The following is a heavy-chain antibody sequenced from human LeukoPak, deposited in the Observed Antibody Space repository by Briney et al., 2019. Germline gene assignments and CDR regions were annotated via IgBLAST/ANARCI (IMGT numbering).Heavy chain of an antibody. CDR1: GGSFSGYY. CDR2: INHSGST. V-gene: IGHV4-34*01. Sequence: SETLSLTCAVYGGSFSGYYWSWIRQPPGKGLEWIGEINHSGSTNYNPSLKSRVTISVDTSKNQFSLKLTPVTAADTAVYFCARVLPGGYSYGAADHWGQGTLVIVSS. J-gene: IGHJ4*02. CDR3: ARVLPGGYSYGAADH. D-gene: IGHD5-18*01.